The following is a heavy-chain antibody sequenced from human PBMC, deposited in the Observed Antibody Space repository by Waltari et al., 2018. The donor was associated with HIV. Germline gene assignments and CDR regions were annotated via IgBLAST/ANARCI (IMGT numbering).Heavy chain of an antibody. CDR1: GGSISSSSYY. Sequence: QLQLQESGPGLVKPSETLSLTCTVSGGSISSSSYYWGWIRQPPGKGLEWIGSIYYSGSTDYNPSFKIRVTISVDTSKNQFSQKLSSVTAADTAVYYCAGVVSMVRGVTLVSSWFDPWGQGTLVTVSS. CDR2: IYYSGST. V-gene: IGHV4-39*01. CDR3: AGVVSMVRGVTLVSSWFDP. J-gene: IGHJ5*02. D-gene: IGHD3-10*01.